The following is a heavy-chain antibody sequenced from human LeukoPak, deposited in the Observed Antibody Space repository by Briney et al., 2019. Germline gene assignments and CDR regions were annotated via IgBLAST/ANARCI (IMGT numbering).Heavy chain of an antibody. D-gene: IGHD4-11*01. Sequence: PGGSLRLSCAASGFTFDDYAMHWVRQAPGXGLEWVSLISGDGGSTYYADSVKGRFTISRDNSKNSLYLQMNSLRTEDTALYYCAKGTPDYSNYLYYYYGMDVWGQGTTVTVSS. J-gene: IGHJ6*02. CDR1: GFTFDDYA. CDR2: ISGDGGST. CDR3: AKGTPDYSNYLYYYYGMDV. V-gene: IGHV3-43*02.